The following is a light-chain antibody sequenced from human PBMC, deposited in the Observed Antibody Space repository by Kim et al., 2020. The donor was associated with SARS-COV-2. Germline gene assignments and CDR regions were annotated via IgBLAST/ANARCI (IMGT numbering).Light chain of an antibody. CDR1: QTINNN. CDR3: QQYDKWPLT. Sequence: EIVMTQSPATLSVSPGERATLSCRASQTINNNLAWYQQKPGQAPRLLTYGASTRAAGIPGRFSGGGFGTEFNLTISSLQPEDFAVYYCQQYDKWPLTFGGGTKVDIK. CDR2: GAS. V-gene: IGKV3-15*01. J-gene: IGKJ4*01.